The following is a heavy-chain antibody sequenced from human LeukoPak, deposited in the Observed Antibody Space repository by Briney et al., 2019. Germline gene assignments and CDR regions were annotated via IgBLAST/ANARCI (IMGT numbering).Heavy chain of an antibody. CDR3: AKVAAAGTVDY. V-gene: IGHV3-30*02. CDR2: IRYDGTTK. Sequence: PGGSLRLSCAASGFTFSSYGMHWVRQAPGKGLEWLAFIRYDGTTKYYTDSVKGRFTISRDNSKNTLYLQMNSLRAEDTAVYYCAKVAAAGTVDYWGQGTLVTVSS. CDR1: GFTFSSYG. J-gene: IGHJ4*02. D-gene: IGHD6-13*01.